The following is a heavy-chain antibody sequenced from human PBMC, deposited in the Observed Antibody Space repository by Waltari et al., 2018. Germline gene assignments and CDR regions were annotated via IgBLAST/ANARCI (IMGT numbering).Heavy chain of an antibody. D-gene: IGHD2-2*01. J-gene: IGHJ6*03. V-gene: IGHV3-21*01. CDR1: GFTFSSYS. Sequence: EVQLVESGGGLVKPGGSLRLSCAASGFTFSSYSMNWVRQAPGKGLEWVSSISSSSSYIYYADSVKGRFTISRDNAKNSLYLQMNSLRAEDTAVYYCARVVVVPPTYYMDVWGKGTTVTISS. CDR3: ARVVVVPPTYYMDV. CDR2: ISSSSSYI.